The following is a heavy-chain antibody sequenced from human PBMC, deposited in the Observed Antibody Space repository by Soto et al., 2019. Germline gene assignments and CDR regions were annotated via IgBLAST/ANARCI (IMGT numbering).Heavy chain of an antibody. CDR1: GFTFSSYA. CDR2: ISGGGGST. Sequence: EGSLRPACAASGFTFSSYAMSWVRQAPGNVLEWVSAISGGGGSTYYADSVKGRFTISRDTSKNTLYLQMNSLRAEDTAVYYCVKDSEPHPYGSGSYTPYWGPGTRVTVSS. J-gene: IGHJ4*01. CDR3: VKDSEPHPYGSGSYTPY. D-gene: IGHD3-10*01. V-gene: IGHV3-23*01.